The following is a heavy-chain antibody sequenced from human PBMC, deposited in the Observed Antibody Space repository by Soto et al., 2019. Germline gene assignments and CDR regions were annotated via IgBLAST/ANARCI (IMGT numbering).Heavy chain of an antibody. J-gene: IGHJ4*02. CDR1: GGSISSYY. D-gene: IGHD4-17*01. Sequence: SETLSLSCTVSGGSISSYYWSWIRQPPGKGLEWIGYIYYSGSTNYNPSLKSRVTISVDTSKNQFSLKLSSVTAADTAVYYCTSSYGDYSIDYRGQATLVTVSS. CDR3: TSSYGDYSIDY. CDR2: IYYSGST. V-gene: IGHV4-59*01.